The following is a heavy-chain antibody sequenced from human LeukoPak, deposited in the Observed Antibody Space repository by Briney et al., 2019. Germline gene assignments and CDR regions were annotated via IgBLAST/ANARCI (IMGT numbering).Heavy chain of an antibody. CDR3: ARIGFWVRGVIPIPIDY. V-gene: IGHV1-18*01. Sequence: ASVKVSCKASGYTFTSYGISWVRQAPGQGLEWMGWISAYNGNTNYAQKLQGRVTMTTDTSTSTAYMELRSLRSDDTAVYYCARIGFWVRGVIPIPIDYWGQGILVTVSS. CDR1: GYTFTSYG. D-gene: IGHD3-10*01. J-gene: IGHJ4*02. CDR2: ISAYNGNT.